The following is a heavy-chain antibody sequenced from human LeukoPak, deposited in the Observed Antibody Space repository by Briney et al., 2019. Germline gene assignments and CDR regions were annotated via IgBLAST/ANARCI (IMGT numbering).Heavy chain of an antibody. J-gene: IGHJ4*02. CDR2: IRSKTYGGTT. V-gene: IGHV3-49*03. D-gene: IGHD5-18*01. CDR1: GFTFGDYV. Sequence: GGSLRLSCTASGFTFGDYVMSWFRQAPGKGLEWVGFIRSKTYGGTTEYAASVKGRFTISRDDSKSIAYLEMNSLKTEDTAVYYCTRDRRGYSYGPPFDYWGQGTLVTVSS. CDR3: TRDRRGYSYGPPFDY.